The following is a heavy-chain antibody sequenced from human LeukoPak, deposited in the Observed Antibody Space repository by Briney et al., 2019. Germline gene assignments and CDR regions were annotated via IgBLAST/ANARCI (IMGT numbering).Heavy chain of an antibody. D-gene: IGHD6-19*01. J-gene: IGHJ5*02. CDR2: ISYDGSNK. CDR1: GFTFSSYA. Sequence: PGGALRLSCAASGFTFSSYAMHWVRPAPGKGLEGGAVISYDGSNKYYADSVKGRFTISRDNSKNTLYLQMNSLRAEDTAVYYCARDHEWLVTFPFDPWGQGTLVTVSS. CDR3: ARDHEWLVTFPFDP. V-gene: IGHV3-30-3*01.